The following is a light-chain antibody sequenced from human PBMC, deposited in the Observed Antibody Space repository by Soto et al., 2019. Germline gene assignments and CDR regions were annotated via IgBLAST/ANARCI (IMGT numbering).Light chain of an antibody. J-gene: IGKJ1*01. Sequence: DIQITHARSSLSSSVEDRVSITCRASQSISNHLNWYQQKPGKAPKLLIFAASSLQSGVPSRFSGSRSGPDFTLTISSLQPQDFATYYCQQSYSSPPTFGQGTKVDI. V-gene: IGKV1-39*01. CDR3: QQSYSSPPT. CDR2: AAS. CDR1: QSISNH.